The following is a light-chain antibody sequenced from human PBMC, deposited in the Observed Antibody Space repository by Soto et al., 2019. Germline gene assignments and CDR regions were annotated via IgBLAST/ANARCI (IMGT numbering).Light chain of an antibody. J-gene: IGKJ1*01. CDR3: QQYQGYSRT. V-gene: IGKV1-5*01. CDR2: DAS. Sequence: DIQITQSPSTLSASVGDRVTITCRASQSISSWLAWYQQKPGKAPKLLIYDASSLESGVPSRFSGSGSGTEFTLTISSLKPDDFATYYCQQYQGYSRTFGQRTKVDI. CDR1: QSISSW.